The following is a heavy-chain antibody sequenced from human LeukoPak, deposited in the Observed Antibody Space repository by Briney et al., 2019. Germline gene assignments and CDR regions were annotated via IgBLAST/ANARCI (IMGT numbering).Heavy chain of an antibody. CDR2: VNRVGYT. CDR3: ARERVVSDYNWFDP. D-gene: IGHD6-25*01. Sequence: SETLSLTCAVHGASFSGYSWSWIRQSPGKGLEWIGEVNRVGYTIYNPSPKSRVSISIDTSTTQFSLRLTSVTVADTAVYFCARERVVSDYNWFDPWGQGTLVTVSS. J-gene: IGHJ5*02. CDR1: GASFSGYS. V-gene: IGHV4-34*01.